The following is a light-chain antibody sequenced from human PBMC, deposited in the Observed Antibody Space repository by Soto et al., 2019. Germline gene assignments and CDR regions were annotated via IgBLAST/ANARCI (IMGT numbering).Light chain of an antibody. CDR3: QQYESRPPR. Sequence: DIQMTQSPSSLSASVGDRVTITCQASQGINNYLNWYQQKPGKPPKLLIYDQSNLEAGDRSRFSGSGSATDISFSIPSLQPGDVATYYCQQYESRPPRFGPGTTVEIK. J-gene: IGKJ3*01. V-gene: IGKV1-33*01. CDR1: QGINNY. CDR2: DQS.